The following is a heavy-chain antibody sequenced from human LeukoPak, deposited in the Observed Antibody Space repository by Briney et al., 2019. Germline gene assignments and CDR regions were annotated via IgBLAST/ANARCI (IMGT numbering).Heavy chain of an antibody. D-gene: IGHD5-18*01. J-gene: IGHJ4*02. CDR1: GGSFSGYY. Sequence: SETLSLTCAVYGGSFSGYYWSWIRQPPGKGLEWIGEISHSGSTNYNPSLKSRVTISVDTSKNQFSLKLSSVTAADTAVYYCARVVGYSYGVFDYWGQGTLVTVSS. CDR3: ARVVGYSYGVFDY. V-gene: IGHV4-34*01. CDR2: ISHSGST.